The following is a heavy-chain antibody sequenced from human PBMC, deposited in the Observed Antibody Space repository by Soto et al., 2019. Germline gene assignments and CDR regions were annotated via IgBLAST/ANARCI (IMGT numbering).Heavy chain of an antibody. CDR1: GFTFSSYG. CDR2: ISYDGSNK. V-gene: IGHV3-30*18. CDR3: AKKGYTGYDLSHFDY. Sequence: GGSLRLSCAASGFTFSSYGMHWVRQAPGKGLEWVAVISYDGSNKYYADSVKGRFTISRDNSKNTLYLQMNSLRAEDTAVYYCAKKGYTGYDLSHFDYWGQGTRVTVSS. J-gene: IGHJ4*02. D-gene: IGHD5-12*01.